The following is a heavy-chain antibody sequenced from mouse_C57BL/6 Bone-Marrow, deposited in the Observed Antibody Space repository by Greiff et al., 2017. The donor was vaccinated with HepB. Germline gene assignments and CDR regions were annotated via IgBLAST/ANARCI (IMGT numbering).Heavy chain of an antibody. CDR1: GYTFTSYW. CDR3: AREGYYYAMDY. V-gene: IGHV1-55*01. D-gene: IGHD2-2*01. CDR2: IYPGSGST. J-gene: IGHJ4*01. Sequence: QVQLQQSGAELVKPGASVKMSCKASGYTFTSYWITWVKQRPGQGLEWIGDIYPGSGSTNYNEKFKSKATLTVDTSSSTAYMQLSSLTSEDSAVYYCAREGYYYAMDYWGQGTSVTVSS.